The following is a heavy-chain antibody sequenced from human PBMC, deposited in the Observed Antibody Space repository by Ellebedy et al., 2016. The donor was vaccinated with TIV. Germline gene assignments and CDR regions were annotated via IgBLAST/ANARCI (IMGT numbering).Heavy chain of an antibody. J-gene: IGHJ6*02. CDR2: IVGSGGCR. CDR3: AKVRSYCGSTTCLTPHGLDV. D-gene: IGHD2-2*01. V-gene: IGHV3-23*01. CDR1: GFSSSSYA. Sequence: PGGSLRLSCAASGFSSSSYAMSWVRQAPGKGLEWVSGIVGSGGCRYADSVKGRFTISRDNSKSTLDLQMNSLRAEDTAVYYCAKVRSYCGSTTCLTPHGLDVWGQGTTVTVSS.